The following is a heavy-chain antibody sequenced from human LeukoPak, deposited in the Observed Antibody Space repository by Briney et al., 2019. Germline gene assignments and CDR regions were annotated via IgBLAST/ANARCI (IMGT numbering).Heavy chain of an antibody. D-gene: IGHD2-8*02. V-gene: IGHV4-61*05. J-gene: IGHJ4*01. Sequence: SETLSLTCTVSGGSISSSSYYWGWIRQPSGKGLEWIGYVHSSGRTDYNPSLRSRVSMSADTSKSQLSLRLTSVTAADTAVYFCARHDEECPGEYCFLLSFDYWGPGSLVTVSS. CDR2: VHSSGRT. CDR1: GGSISSSSYY. CDR3: ARHDEECPGEYCFLLSFDY.